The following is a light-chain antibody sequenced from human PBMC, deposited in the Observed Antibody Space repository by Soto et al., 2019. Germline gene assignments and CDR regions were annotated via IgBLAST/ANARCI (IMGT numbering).Light chain of an antibody. J-gene: IGKJ4*01. Sequence: ALQMTQSPSSLSVSVGDRVTITCRASQGIGNDVGWYQQKPGKAPKLLIYAASSLQSRVPSRFSGSRSGTDFTLTISRLQPEDFATYYCLQDHNYPLTFGGGTKVEIK. V-gene: IGKV1-6*01. CDR1: QGIGND. CDR3: LQDHNYPLT. CDR2: AAS.